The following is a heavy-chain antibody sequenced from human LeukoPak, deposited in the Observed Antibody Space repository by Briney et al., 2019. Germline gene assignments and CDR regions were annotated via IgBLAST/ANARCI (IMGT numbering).Heavy chain of an antibody. D-gene: IGHD3/OR15-3a*01. CDR1: GFTFSSYW. V-gene: IGHV3-74*01. J-gene: IGHJ3*02. CDR2: INSDGSST. Sequence: GGSPRLSCAASGFTFSSYWMHWVRQAPGKGLLWVSRINSDGSSTYYADSVKGRFTTSRDNAKNALHLQMNSLRAEDTAVYYCVLDLFSSFAFDIWGQGTMVTVSS. CDR3: VLDLFSSFAFDI.